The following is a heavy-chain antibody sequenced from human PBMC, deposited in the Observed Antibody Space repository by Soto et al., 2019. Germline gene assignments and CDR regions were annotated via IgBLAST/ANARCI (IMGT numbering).Heavy chain of an antibody. Sequence: VQLQGSGPGLVKPSQTLSLTCTVSGASVNTGDYYWSYIRQSPGKGLEWLGYIFYSGDTYYNPSLKSRATISLNTSRNPISLTLTSVTDADTAVYFCVGTGTTDDFWGQGTLVTVSS. V-gene: IGHV4-30-4*01. CDR1: GASVNTGDYY. CDR3: VGTGTTDDF. CDR2: IFYSGDT. D-gene: IGHD1-7*01. J-gene: IGHJ1*01.